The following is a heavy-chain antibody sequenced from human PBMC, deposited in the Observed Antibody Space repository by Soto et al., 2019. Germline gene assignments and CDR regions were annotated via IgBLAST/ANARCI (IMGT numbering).Heavy chain of an antibody. CDR3: ERIFGWYAVDS. Sequence: QVQLQESGPGLVKPSGTLSLKPSGTLSLTCDVSGVSIDSSYWWGWVRQPPGRDLEWLGDMSHGVSNNYNPSLNSRVTILLDQSNSQFSLSLSFVTAADTATYYCERIFGWYAVDSWGQGILVTVSS. D-gene: IGHD6-19*01. CDR2: MSHGVSN. J-gene: IGHJ4*02. CDR1: GVSIDSSYW. V-gene: IGHV4-4*02.